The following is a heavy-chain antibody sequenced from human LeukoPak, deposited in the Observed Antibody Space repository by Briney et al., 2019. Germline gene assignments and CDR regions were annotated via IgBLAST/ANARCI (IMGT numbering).Heavy chain of an antibody. CDR2: INPSGGST. J-gene: IGHJ6*03. Sequence: ASVKVSCKASGYTFTSYYMHWVRQAPGQGLEWMGIINPSGGSTSYAQKFQGRVTMTRDTSTSTVYMELRSLRSDDTAVYYCARDFKEVYCSGGSCYNYYYYMDVWGKGTTVTISS. D-gene: IGHD2-15*01. CDR3: ARDFKEVYCSGGSCYNYYYYMDV. CDR1: GYTFTSYY. V-gene: IGHV1-46*01.